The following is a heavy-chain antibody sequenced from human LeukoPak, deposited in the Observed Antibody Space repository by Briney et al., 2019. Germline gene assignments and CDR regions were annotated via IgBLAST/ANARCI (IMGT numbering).Heavy chain of an antibody. CDR1: GFTFSNAW. D-gene: IGHD3-9*01. CDR2: IKSKADGGTT. Sequence: PGGSLRLSCAASGFTFSNAWMSWVRQAPGKGLEWVGRIKSKADGGTTHYAAAVKGRFTISRDDSKNTLYVQMNSLKTEDTAVYYCTTGSQRLVRSSDAFDIWGQGTMVTVSS. V-gene: IGHV3-15*01. CDR3: TTGSQRLVRSSDAFDI. J-gene: IGHJ3*02.